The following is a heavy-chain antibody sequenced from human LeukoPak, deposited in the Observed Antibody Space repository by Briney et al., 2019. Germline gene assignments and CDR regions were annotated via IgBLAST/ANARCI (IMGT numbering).Heavy chain of an antibody. D-gene: IGHD1-26*01. J-gene: IGHJ4*02. CDR2: IIPILGIA. CDR3: AREWELPRGPYYFDY. V-gene: IGHV1-69*04. CDR1: GGTFNIYA. Sequence: ASVTVSYKASGGTFNIYAIRWVRQAPGQGLAWMGRIIPILGIANYAQKLQGRVTITADKSTSTAYMELSSLRSEDTAVYYCAREWELPRGPYYFDYWGQGTLVTVSS.